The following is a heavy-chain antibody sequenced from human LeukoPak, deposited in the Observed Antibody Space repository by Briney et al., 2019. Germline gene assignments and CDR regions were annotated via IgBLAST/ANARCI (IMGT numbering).Heavy chain of an antibody. Sequence: SETLSLTCTVSGGSISSSRYYWGWIRQPPGKGLEWIGSIYYSGNTYYNPSLKSRVTISVDTSKNQFSLKLSSVTAADTAVYYCARVKYNWNFADAFDIWGQGTMVTVSS. CDR3: ARVKYNWNFADAFDI. J-gene: IGHJ3*02. D-gene: IGHD1-7*01. CDR1: GGSISSSRYY. CDR2: IYYSGNT. V-gene: IGHV4-39*07.